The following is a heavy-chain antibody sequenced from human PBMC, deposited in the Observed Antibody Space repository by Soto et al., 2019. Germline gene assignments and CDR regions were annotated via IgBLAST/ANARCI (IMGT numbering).Heavy chain of an antibody. CDR1: GFTFDDYA. Sequence: EVQLVESGGGLVQPSRSLRLSCAASGFTFDDYAMHWVRQAPGKGLEWVSGISWNSGSIGYADSVKGRFTISRDNAKNSLYLQMNSLRAEDTALYYCAKDIGLDYYGMDVWGQGTTVTVSS. CDR2: ISWNSGSI. J-gene: IGHJ6*02. V-gene: IGHV3-9*01. CDR3: AKDIGLDYYGMDV.